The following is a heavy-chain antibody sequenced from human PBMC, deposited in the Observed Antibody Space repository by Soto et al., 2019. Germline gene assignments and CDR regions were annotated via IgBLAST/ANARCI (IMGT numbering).Heavy chain of an antibody. Sequence: ASVKVSGKASGYTFTSYDINWVRQATGQGLEWMGWMNPNSGNTGYAQKFQGRVTMTRNTSISTAYMELSSLRSEDTAVYYCARGESYGDSDAFDIWGQGTMVTLSS. CDR2: MNPNSGNT. D-gene: IGHD4-17*01. CDR3: ARGESYGDSDAFDI. V-gene: IGHV1-8*01. CDR1: GYTFTSYD. J-gene: IGHJ3*02.